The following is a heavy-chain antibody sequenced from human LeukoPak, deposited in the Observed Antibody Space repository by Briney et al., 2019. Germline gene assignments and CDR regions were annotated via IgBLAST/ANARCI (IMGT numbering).Heavy chain of an antibody. D-gene: IGHD3-10*01. V-gene: IGHV4-4*02. Sequence: PSETLSLTCAVSGGSLSSSPWWTWVRQPPGKGLEWIGEISHSGTTNYNPSLKSRVTISVDKSKNLFSLRLTSVPAADTAIYYCAGVTLVRGVLDWGQGTLVTVSS. CDR3: AGVTLVRGVLD. J-gene: IGHJ4*02. CDR2: ISHSGTT. CDR1: GGSLSSSPW.